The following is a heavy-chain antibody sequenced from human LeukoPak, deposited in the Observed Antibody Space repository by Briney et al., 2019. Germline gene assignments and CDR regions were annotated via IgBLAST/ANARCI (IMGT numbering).Heavy chain of an antibody. CDR3: GRVKEASAFDI. D-gene: IGHD5-12*01. CDR1: GFTFSSYS. V-gene: IGHV3-21*01. Sequence: GGSLRLSCAASGFTFSSYSTNWVRQAPGKGLEWVSSISSSSSYIYYADSVKGRFTISRDNAKNSLYLQMNSLRAEDTAVYYCGRVKEASAFDIWGQGTMVTVSS. CDR2: ISSSSSYI. J-gene: IGHJ3*02.